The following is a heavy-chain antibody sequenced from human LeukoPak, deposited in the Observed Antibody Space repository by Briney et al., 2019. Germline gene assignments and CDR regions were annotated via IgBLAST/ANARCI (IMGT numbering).Heavy chain of an antibody. V-gene: IGHV3-23*01. D-gene: IGHD4-23*01. CDR2: ISGSGGST. CDR3: ARENGGILGAFDI. Sequence: GRSLRLSCAASGFTFSSYAMSWVRQAPGKGLEWVSAISGSGGSTYYADSVKGRFTISRDNSKNTLYLQVNSLRAEDTAVYYCARENGGILGAFDIWGQGTMVTVSS. J-gene: IGHJ3*02. CDR1: GFTFSSYA.